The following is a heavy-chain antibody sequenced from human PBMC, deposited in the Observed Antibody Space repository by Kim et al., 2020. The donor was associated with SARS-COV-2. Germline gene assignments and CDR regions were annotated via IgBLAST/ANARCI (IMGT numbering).Heavy chain of an antibody. CDR1: GASIRSFF. V-gene: IGHV4-59*08. D-gene: IGHD3-16*01. CDR3: VRRGAGNWFDP. Sequence: SETLSLTCTVSGASIRSFFWGWIRQSPGKGLEWIGYSLYGGSTTYNSFLRSRVAISVDPSRSQISLNMTSVSAADTAVYYCVRRGAGNWFDPWGQGILVT. J-gene: IGHJ5*02. CDR2: SLYGGST.